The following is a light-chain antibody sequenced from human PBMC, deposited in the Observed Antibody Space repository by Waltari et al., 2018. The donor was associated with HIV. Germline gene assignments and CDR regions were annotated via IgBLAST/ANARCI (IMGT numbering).Light chain of an antibody. CDR1: SGHSSYA. V-gene: IGLV4-69*01. Sequence: QLVLTQSPSASASLGASVKLTCTLSSGHSSYALAWHQQQPEKGPRYLMKLNSDGSHRKGDGIPDHFSGSSSGAERYLTISSLQSEDEADYYCQTWDTGIQVFGGGTKLTVL. CDR2: LNSDGSH. J-gene: IGLJ2*01. CDR3: QTWDTGIQV.